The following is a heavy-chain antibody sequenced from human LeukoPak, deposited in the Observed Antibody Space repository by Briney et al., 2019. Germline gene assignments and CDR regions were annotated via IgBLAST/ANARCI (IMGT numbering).Heavy chain of an antibody. J-gene: IGHJ6*02. D-gene: IGHD2-2*01. CDR3: AREDVVVPAAPPGDYYGMDV. CDR1: GGTFSSYA. CDR2: IIPIFGTA. V-gene: IGHV1-69*01. Sequence: SVKVSCKASGGTFSSYAISWVRQAPGQGLEWMGGIIPIFGTANYAQKFQGRVTITADESTSTAYMELSCLRSEDTAVYYCAREDVVVPAAPPGDYYGMDVWGQGTTVTVSS.